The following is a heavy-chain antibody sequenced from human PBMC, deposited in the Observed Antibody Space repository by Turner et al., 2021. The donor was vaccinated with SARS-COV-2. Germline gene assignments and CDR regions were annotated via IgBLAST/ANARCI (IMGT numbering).Heavy chain of an antibody. CDR1: GGSISSSSYY. D-gene: IGHD6-19*01. V-gene: IGHV4-39*01. CDR3: ARQGREQWLASNWFDP. J-gene: IGHJ5*02. Sequence: QLQLQESGPGLVKPSETLSLTCTVSGGSISSSSYYWGWIRQPPGKGLEWIGSIYYSVSTYYNPSLKSRVTISVDTSKNQFSLKLSSVTAADTAVYYCARQGREQWLASNWFDPWGQGTLVTVSS. CDR2: IYYSVST.